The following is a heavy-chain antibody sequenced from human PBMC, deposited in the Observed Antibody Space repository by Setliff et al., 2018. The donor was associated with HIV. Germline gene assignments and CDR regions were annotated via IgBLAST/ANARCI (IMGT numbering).Heavy chain of an antibody. D-gene: IGHD6-19*01. CDR1: GFTFSSYE. V-gene: IGHV3-48*03. CDR2: ISSSGSTI. CDR3: ARVRAVAGPFDY. Sequence: LRLSCAASGFTFSSYEMNWVRQAPGKGLEWVSYISSSGSTIYYADSVKGRFTISRDNAKNSLYLQMNSLRAEDTAVYYCARVRAVAGPFDYWGQGTLVTVSS. J-gene: IGHJ4*02.